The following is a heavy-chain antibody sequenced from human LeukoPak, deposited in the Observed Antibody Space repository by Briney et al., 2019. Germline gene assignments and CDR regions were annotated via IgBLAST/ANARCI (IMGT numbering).Heavy chain of an antibody. CDR3: AKATSRGVVPSSIDV. J-gene: IGHJ6*03. Sequence: AGGSLRLSCVGSGFAFSSSGLHWVRQGPGKGLEWVASISYDGNYAYYTDSVKGRFTISRVNSRTTVSLQMNSLRVEDTAIYFCAKATSRGVVPSSIDVWGKGTTVTVSS. D-gene: IGHD3-10*01. V-gene: IGHV3-30*18. CDR1: GFAFSSSG. CDR2: ISYDGNYA.